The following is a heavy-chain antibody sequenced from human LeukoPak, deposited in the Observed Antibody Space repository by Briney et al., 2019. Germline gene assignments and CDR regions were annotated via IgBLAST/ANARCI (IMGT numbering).Heavy chain of an antibody. J-gene: IGHJ4*02. CDR3: TTAYYHYVWGTYRTLTTDY. V-gene: IGHV3-15*01. CDR1: GFTFTSAW. CDR2: IKSKSDGGTA. D-gene: IGHD3-16*02. Sequence: GGSLRLSCAASGFTFTSAWMSWVRQAPGKGLEWLGRIKSKSDGGTASYPFPVQGRFTISRDDSRNMLYLQMNSLKIEDTAVYYRTTAYYHYVWGTYRTLTTDYWGQGTLVTVSS.